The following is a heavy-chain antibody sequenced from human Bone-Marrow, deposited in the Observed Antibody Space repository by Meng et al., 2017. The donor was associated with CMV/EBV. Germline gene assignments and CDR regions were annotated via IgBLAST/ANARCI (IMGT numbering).Heavy chain of an antibody. J-gene: IGHJ5*02. CDR1: GGSFSGYY. D-gene: IGHD6-19*01. CDR2: INHSGST. CDR3: ARIPWLGFWWFDP. Sequence: QVQLQQWGAGRLKPSETLSFTCAVYGGSFSGYYWSWIRQPPGKGLEWIGEINHSGSTNYNPSLKSRVTISVDTSKNQFSLKLSSVTAADTAVYYCARIPWLGFWWFDPWGQGTLVTVSS. V-gene: IGHV4-34*01.